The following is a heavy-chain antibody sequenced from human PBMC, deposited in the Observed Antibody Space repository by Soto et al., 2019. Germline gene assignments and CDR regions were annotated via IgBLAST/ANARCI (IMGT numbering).Heavy chain of an antibody. CDR1: GVTFSSYA. D-gene: IGHD6-19*01. Sequence: ASAKVSCKASGVTFSSYANSWVRQAPGQGLEWMGWISAYNGNANYAQKLQGRVTMTTDESTSTAYMELRSLRSDDTAVYYFARARMQDAVAGRPEYFQHWGQGTLVTVSS. CDR2: ISAYNGNA. V-gene: IGHV1-18*01. CDR3: ARARMQDAVAGRPEYFQH. J-gene: IGHJ1*01.